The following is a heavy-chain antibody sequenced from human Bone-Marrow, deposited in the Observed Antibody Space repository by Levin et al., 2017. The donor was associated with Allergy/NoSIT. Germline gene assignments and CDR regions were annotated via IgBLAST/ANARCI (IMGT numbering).Heavy chain of an antibody. V-gene: IGHV3-9*01. CDR1: GFTFDDYA. Sequence: SLKISCAASGFTFDDYAMHWVRQAPGKGLEWVSGISWNSGSIGYADSVKGRFTISRDNAKNSLYLQMNSLRAEDTALYYCAKDQFDYWGQGTLVTVSS. J-gene: IGHJ4*02. CDR2: ISWNSGSI. CDR3: AKDQFDY.